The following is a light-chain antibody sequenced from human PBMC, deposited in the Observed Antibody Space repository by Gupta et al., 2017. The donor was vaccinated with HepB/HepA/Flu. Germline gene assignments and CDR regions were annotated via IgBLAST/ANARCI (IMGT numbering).Light chain of an antibody. V-gene: IGKV3-11*01. CDR1: HNIGNC. Sequence: LTHSPATLSSCPGQSATLSCRASHNIGNCLAWCQQKPGQTPRLLIYDASNRATDIPARFSGTGSGTDFSLTISSLEPEDFAIDYCQQRSDWPLMYTFGQGTKLEIK. CDR2: DAS. J-gene: IGKJ2*01. CDR3: QQRSDWPLMYT.